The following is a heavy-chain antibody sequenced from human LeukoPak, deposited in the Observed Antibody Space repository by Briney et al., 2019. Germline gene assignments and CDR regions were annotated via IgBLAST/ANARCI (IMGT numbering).Heavy chain of an antibody. CDR1: GYTFTSYY. D-gene: IGHD6-13*01. J-gene: IGHJ4*02. V-gene: IGHV1-46*01. CDR3: ARGPLGRSSSWYYFDY. Sequence: ASVKVSCKASGYTFTSYYMHWVRQAPGQGLEWMGIINPSGGSTSYAQKFQGRVNMTRDTSTSPVYMELSSLRSEDTAVYYCARGPLGRSSSWYYFDYWGQGTLVTVSS. CDR2: INPSGGST.